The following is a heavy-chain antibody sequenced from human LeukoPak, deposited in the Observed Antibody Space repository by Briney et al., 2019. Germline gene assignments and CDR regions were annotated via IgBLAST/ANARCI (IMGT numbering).Heavy chain of an antibody. J-gene: IGHJ4*02. V-gene: IGHV3-7*03. CDR3: AKEGRSLQTY. CDR2: IKEDGTET. Sequence: GGSLRLSCVASGFMFSSNWMSWVRLAPGKGLEWVANIKEDGTETYYVDSVKGRFTISRDNAKNSLYLQMNSLRVEDTAVYYCAKEGRSLQTYWGQGTLVTVSS. CDR1: GFMFSSNW. D-gene: IGHD5-24*01.